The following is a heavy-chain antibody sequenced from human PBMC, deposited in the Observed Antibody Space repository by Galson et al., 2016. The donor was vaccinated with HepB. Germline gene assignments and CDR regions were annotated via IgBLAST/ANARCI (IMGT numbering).Heavy chain of an antibody. D-gene: IGHD1-1*01. CDR2: IDGGGENT. CDR1: GFTFSSYA. V-gene: IGHV3-23*01. Sequence: SLRLSCAASGFTFSSYAMTWVRQAPGKGLEWVSDIDGGGENTYYSDSVKGRFTISRDNSRDTLYLQMNSLKVEDTAVYYCAKDDWDDIVQYWGQGALVTVSS. J-gene: IGHJ4*02. CDR3: AKDDWDDIVQY.